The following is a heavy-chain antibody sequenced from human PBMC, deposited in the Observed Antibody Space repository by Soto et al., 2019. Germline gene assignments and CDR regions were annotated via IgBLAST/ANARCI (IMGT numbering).Heavy chain of an antibody. CDR1: GFTFSSYG. Sequence: QVQLVESGGGVVQPGRSLRLSCAASGFTFSSYGMHWVRQAPGKGLEWVAVISYDGSNKYYADYVKGRFTISRENSKNTLSLQMNSLRAEDTVVYYGANGWYSGYDFHYFYGMDVWGQGTPVTVSS. CDR3: ANGWYSGYDFHYFYGMDV. D-gene: IGHD5-12*01. J-gene: IGHJ6*02. V-gene: IGHV3-30*18. CDR2: ISYDGSNK.